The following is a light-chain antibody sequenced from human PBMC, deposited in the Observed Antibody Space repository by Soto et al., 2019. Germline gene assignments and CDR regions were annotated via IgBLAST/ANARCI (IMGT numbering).Light chain of an antibody. V-gene: IGLV1-47*01. Sequence: QSVLTQPPSASGTPGQRVTISCSGSSSNIGNKYVDWYQQVPGTAPKLLIYGNNQRPSGVPDRFSGSKSGTSASLAISGLRSEAEADYYCAAWDARLSVVFGGGTKLTVL. CDR3: AAWDARLSVV. CDR1: SSNIGNKY. CDR2: GNN. J-gene: IGLJ2*01.